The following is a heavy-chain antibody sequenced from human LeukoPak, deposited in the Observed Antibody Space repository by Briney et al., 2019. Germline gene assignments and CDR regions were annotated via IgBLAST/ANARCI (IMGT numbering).Heavy chain of an antibody. CDR3: ARGATRATRHFDL. J-gene: IGHJ2*01. Sequence: GGSLRLSCVASGFTFSSYSLTWVRQTPEKGLAWVSIISGPGAPTFYADSVEGRFTISRDNSKNTVYLQMNSLRAEDTALYFCARGATRATRHFDLWGRGTLVTVSS. D-gene: IGHD2-15*01. V-gene: IGHV3-23*01. CDR2: ISGPGAPT. CDR1: GFTFSSYS.